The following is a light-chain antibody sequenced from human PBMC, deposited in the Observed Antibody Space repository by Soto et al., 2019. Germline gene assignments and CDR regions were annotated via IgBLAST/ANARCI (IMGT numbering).Light chain of an antibody. V-gene: IGLV2-23*01. J-gene: IGLJ1*01. CDR1: SSDVGSYNL. CDR2: EGS. CDR3: CSYAGSSTSPGYV. Sequence: QSVLTQPASVSGSPGQSITISCTGTSSDVGSYNLVSWYQQHPGKAPKLMIYEGSKRPSGVSNRFSGSKSGNTASLTISGLQAEDEADYYCCSYAGSSTSPGYVFGTGTKVT.